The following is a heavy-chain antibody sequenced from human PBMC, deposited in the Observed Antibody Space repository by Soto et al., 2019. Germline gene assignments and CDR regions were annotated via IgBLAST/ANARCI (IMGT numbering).Heavy chain of an antibody. J-gene: IGHJ1*01. V-gene: IGHV3-74*01. Sequence: EAHLVESGGGLVQPGGSLRLSCVASGFTFRRYWMHWVRQAPGKGLVWVSSISNDGSSIYADPVKGRFTISRDNAKNTLYLQMNSLRAEDTAVYYCARLPNKSPQNWGQGTLVIVSP. CDR3: ARLPNKSPQN. CDR2: ISNDGSS. CDR1: GFTFRRYW.